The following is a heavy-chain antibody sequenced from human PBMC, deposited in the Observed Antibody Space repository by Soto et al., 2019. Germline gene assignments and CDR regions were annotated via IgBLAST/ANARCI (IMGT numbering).Heavy chain of an antibody. CDR2: IYYSGST. V-gene: IGHV4-30-4*01. J-gene: IGHJ4*02. CDR1: GGSISSGDYY. CDR3: ARSTPLEYYYDSSGYIDY. D-gene: IGHD3-22*01. Sequence: SETLSLTCTVSGGSISSGDYYWSWIRQPPGKGLEWIGYIYYSGSTYYNPSLKSRVTISVDTSKNQFSLKLSPVTAADTAVYYCARSTPLEYYYDSSGYIDYWGQGTLVTVSS.